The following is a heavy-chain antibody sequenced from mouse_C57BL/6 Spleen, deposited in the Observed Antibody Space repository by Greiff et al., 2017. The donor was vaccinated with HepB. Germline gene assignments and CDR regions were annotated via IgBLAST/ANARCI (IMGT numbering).Heavy chain of an antibody. V-gene: IGHV1-72*01. CDR3: ASEDGSSTLPY. CDR2: IDPNSGGT. Sequence: VQLQQPGAELVKPGASVKLSCKASGYTFTSYWMHWVKQRPGRGLEWIGRIDPNSGGTKYNEKFKSKATLTVDKPSSTAYMQRSSLTSGDSAVYYCASEDGSSTLPYWGQGTLVTVSA. D-gene: IGHD1-1*01. J-gene: IGHJ3*01. CDR1: GYTFTSYW.